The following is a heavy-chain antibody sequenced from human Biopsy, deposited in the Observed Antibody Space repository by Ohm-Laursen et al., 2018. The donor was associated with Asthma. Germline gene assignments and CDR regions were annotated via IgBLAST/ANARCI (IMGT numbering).Heavy chain of an antibody. J-gene: IGHJ3*01. CDR3: VKDTLIDSKNYYTFEV. Sequence: LSLTCAASGFAFSNYPMSWARQALGKGLAWVGTIRPGQPDIDYEPPVRGRFFISRDDSKNTLYLDMTSLRAEDTAVYYCVKDTLIDSKNYYTFEVWGQGTMVTVSS. V-gene: IGHV3-23*01. CDR2: IRPGQPDI. D-gene: IGHD3-22*01. CDR1: GFAFSNYP.